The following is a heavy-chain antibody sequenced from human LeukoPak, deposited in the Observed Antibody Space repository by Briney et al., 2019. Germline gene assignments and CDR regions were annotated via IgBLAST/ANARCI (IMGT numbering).Heavy chain of an antibody. D-gene: IGHD2-2*02. CDR1: GFTFSSNY. CDR3: TRQYCSSASCYINWFDP. Sequence: GGSLRLSCEVSGFTFSSNYMSWFRQAPGKGLEWLGFIRSKAYGGTTEYAASVKGRFTISRDDSKSIAYLQMNSLKTEDTAVYYCTRQYCSSASCYINWFDPWGQGTLVTVSS. J-gene: IGHJ5*02. V-gene: IGHV3-49*03. CDR2: IRSKAYGGTT.